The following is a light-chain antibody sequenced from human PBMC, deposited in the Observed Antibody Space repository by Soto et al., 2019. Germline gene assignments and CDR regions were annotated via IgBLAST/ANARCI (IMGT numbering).Light chain of an antibody. CDR2: AAS. CDR1: RGISSY. J-gene: IGKJ5*01. Sequence: IQLTQSPSSPSASVGDRVTITCRASRGISSYLAWYQQKPGKAPNLLIYAASTLQSGVPSRFSGSGSGTDFTLTISSLQPEDFATYYCQQLDSYPITFGQGTRLRLN. V-gene: IGKV1-9*01. CDR3: QQLDSYPIT.